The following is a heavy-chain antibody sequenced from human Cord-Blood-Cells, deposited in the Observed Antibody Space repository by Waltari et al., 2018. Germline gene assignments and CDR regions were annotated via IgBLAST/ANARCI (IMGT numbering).Heavy chain of an antibody. Sequence: EVQLVESGGGLVQPGGSLRLSCAASGFTFSDHYMDWVRQAPGKGLRWVGRTRNKANSYTTEYAASVKGRFTISRDDSKNSLYLQMNSLKTEDTAVYYCARDLDYWGQGTLVTVSS. CDR3: ARDLDY. J-gene: IGHJ4*02. CDR1: GFTFSDHY. V-gene: IGHV3-72*01. CDR2: TRNKANSYTT.